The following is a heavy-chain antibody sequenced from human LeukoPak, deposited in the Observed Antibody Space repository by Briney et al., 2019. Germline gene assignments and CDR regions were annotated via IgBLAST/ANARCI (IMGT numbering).Heavy chain of an antibody. V-gene: IGHV3-23*01. CDR1: GFTSSSYA. Sequence: PAGALRLSCAASGFTSSSYAMSWGRQPPGKGRQWGSSISTIAGSTYYADSVKGRFTISRDNSRNTLYLQMNSLRAEDTAVYYCAQSRGGVNHAFDMGGQETMVTVSS. D-gene: IGHD3-16*01. J-gene: IGHJ3*02. CDR2: ISTIAGST. CDR3: AQSRGGVNHAFDM.